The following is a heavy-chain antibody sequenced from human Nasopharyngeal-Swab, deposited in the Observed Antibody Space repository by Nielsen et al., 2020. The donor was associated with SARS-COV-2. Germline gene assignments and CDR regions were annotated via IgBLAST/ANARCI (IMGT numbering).Heavy chain of an antibody. D-gene: IGHD6-6*01. Sequence: ASVKVSCKASGYTFTSYYMHWVRQAPGQGLEWMGIINPSGGSTSYAQKFQGRVTITRDMSTSTAYMEPSSLRSEDTAVYYCAAGGTGAARPYYYYGMDVWGQGTTVTVSS. V-gene: IGHV1-46*01. CDR1: GYTFTSYY. CDR3: AAGGTGAARPYYYYGMDV. CDR2: INPSGGST. J-gene: IGHJ6*02.